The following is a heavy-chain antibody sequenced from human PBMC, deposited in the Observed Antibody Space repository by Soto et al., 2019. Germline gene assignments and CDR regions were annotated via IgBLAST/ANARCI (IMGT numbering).Heavy chain of an antibody. CDR1: GFTFSSYS. D-gene: IGHD6-6*01. CDR2: ISSSSSYI. Sequence: EVQLVESGGGLVQTGGSLRLSCAASGFTFSSYSMNWVRQAPGKGLEWVSSISSSSSYIYYADSVKGRFTISRDNAKNSLYLQMNSLRAEDTAVYYCARDAQSSSPLIEYYYYYGMDVWGQGTTVTVSS. V-gene: IGHV3-21*01. J-gene: IGHJ6*02. CDR3: ARDAQSSSPLIEYYYYYGMDV.